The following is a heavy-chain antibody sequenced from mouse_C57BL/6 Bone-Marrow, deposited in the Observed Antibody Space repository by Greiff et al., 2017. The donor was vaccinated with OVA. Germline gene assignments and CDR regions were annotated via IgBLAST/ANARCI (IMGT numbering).Heavy chain of an antibody. CDR1: GFTFSDYY. CDR2: INYDGSST. CDR3: ARGGDYYGSTPWFAY. J-gene: IGHJ3*01. Sequence: EVKLMESEGGLVQPGSSMKLSCTASGFTFSDYYMAWVRQVPEKGLEWVANINYDGSSTYYLDSLKSRFIISRDNAKNILYLQMSSLKSEDTATYYCARGGDYYGSTPWFAYWGQGTLVTVSA. V-gene: IGHV5-16*01. D-gene: IGHD1-1*01.